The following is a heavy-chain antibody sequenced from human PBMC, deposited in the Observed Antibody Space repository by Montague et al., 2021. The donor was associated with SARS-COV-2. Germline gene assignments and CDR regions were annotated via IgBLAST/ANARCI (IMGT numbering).Heavy chain of an antibody. Sequence: TLSLTCTVSGGSISSGCYYWSWIRQRPGKGLEGIGYIYYSGSTYYNPSLKVRVTISVDTSKNQFSLKLSSVTAADTAVYYCARGLGGYCSSGSCYRGWGFDLWGRGTLVTVSS. CDR2: IYYSGST. V-gene: IGHV4-31*03. J-gene: IGHJ2*01. CDR1: GGSISSGCYY. CDR3: ARGLGGYCSSGSCYRGWGFDL. D-gene: IGHD2-15*01.